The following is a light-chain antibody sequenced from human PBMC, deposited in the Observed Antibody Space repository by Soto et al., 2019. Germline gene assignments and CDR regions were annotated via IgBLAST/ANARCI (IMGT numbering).Light chain of an antibody. J-gene: IGLJ3*02. CDR2: EVS. Sequence: QSALTQPPSASGSPGQSVTISCTGTSSDVGGYNYVSWYQQHPGKARKLMIYEVSKRPSGVPDRFSGSKSGNTASLTVSGLQAEDEADYYCSSYAGSNNRVFGGGTQLTVL. CDR1: SSDVGGYNY. CDR3: SSYAGSNNRV. V-gene: IGLV2-8*01.